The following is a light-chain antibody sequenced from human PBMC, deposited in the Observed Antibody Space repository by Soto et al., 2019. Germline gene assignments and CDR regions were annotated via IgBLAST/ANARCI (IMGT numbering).Light chain of an antibody. Sequence: QSALTQPASVSGSPGQSITISCTGTSSDVGGYNYVSWHQQHPGEVPKLLIYEVTTRPSGVSNRFSGSKSGNTASLTISGLQAEDEADYYCSSYTSDITHVFGGGTKLTVL. J-gene: IGLJ2*01. CDR2: EVT. CDR1: SSDVGGYNY. V-gene: IGLV2-14*01. CDR3: SSYTSDITHV.